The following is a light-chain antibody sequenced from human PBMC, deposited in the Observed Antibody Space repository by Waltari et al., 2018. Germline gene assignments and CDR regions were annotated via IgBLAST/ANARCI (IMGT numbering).Light chain of an antibody. CDR3: QQYGSSRYT. CDR1: QRVSSSH. CDR2: GAS. J-gene: IGKJ2*01. Sequence: EIVLTQSPGTLSLSPGESATLSCRASQRVSSSHLAWYQQKPGQAPRRLIYGASSRATGIPDRFSGSGSGTDFTLTISRLEPEDCAVYYCQQYGSSRYTFGQGTKLEIK. V-gene: IGKV3-20*01.